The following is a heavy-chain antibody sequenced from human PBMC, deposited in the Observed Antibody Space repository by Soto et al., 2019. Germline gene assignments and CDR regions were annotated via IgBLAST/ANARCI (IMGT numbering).Heavy chain of an antibody. Sequence: EVQLLESGGGLAQPGGSLRLSCAASGFTFSSHAMGWVRQAPGKGLEWVSGISGSGESIFYADDLKGRFTISRDNSKNTLYLQMNSLRAEDTAVYYCTRDYDSLGDSRPGFEYWGQGTLVTVSS. CDR2: ISGSGESI. V-gene: IGHV3-23*01. CDR1: GFTFSSHA. J-gene: IGHJ4*02. CDR3: TRDYDSLGDSRPGFEY. D-gene: IGHD3-16*01.